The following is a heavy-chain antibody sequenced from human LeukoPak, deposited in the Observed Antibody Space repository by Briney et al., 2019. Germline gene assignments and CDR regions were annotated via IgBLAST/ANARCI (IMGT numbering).Heavy chain of an antibody. Sequence: SETLSLTCTVSGGSVSSGSYYWSWIRQPPGKGLEWIGYIYYSGSTNYNPSLKSRVTISADTSKNQFSLKLSSVTAADTAVYYCARHWDSTGPFSSWGQGTLVSVSS. CDR1: GGSVSSGSYY. CDR3: ARHWDSTGPFSS. V-gene: IGHV4-61*01. D-gene: IGHD2/OR15-2a*01. CDR2: IYYSGST. J-gene: IGHJ5*02.